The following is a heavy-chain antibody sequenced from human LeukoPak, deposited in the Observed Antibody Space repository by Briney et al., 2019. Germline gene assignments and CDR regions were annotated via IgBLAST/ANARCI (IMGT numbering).Heavy chain of an antibody. Sequence: SETLSLTCAVYSESLNSYYWSWVRQPPGEGLEWIGEIYESGTTKYNPSLKSRVAISMVPSKQQFSLRLSSVTAADTAVYYCARGAWATRLASWGLGNPVIVSS. CDR1: SESLNSYY. J-gene: IGHJ4*02. D-gene: IGHD2-15*01. CDR2: IYESGTT. CDR3: ARGAWATRLAS. V-gene: IGHV4-34*01.